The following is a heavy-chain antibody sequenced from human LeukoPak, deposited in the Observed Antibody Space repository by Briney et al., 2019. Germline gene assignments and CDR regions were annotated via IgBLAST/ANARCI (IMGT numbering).Heavy chain of an antibody. J-gene: IGHJ4*02. V-gene: IGHV4-4*02. CDR1: GGSISSSNW. Sequence: PSETLSLTCAVSGGSISSSNWWTWVRQPPGKGLEWIGEISHSGNTNYNASLKSRVTISVDKSKNQFSLNLSSVTAADTAVYYCARDGQWLDLDYWGQGTLVTVSS. CDR3: ARDGQWLDLDY. CDR2: ISHSGNT. D-gene: IGHD6-19*01.